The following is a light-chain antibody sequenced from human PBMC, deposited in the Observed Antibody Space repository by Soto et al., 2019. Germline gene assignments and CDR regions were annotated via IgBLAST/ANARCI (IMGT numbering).Light chain of an antibody. Sequence: SVLTQPASVSGSPGQSITISCTGTSSDVGGYDYVSWYQLHPGQAPKPMVFEVSNRPSGVSYRFSGSKSGNTASLTISGLQAEDEADYFCSSYSISTAYLFGTGTKVTVL. CDR2: EVS. V-gene: IGLV2-14*01. J-gene: IGLJ1*01. CDR1: SSDVGGYDY. CDR3: SSYSISTAYL.